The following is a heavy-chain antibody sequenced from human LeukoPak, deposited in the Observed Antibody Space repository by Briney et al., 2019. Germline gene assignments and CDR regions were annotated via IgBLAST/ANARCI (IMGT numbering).Heavy chain of an antibody. J-gene: IGHJ4*02. D-gene: IGHD2-8*01. Sequence: PGGSLSLSCSVSGFTFSAYTMHWVRQAPGRGLKYVSSISTNGGKTYYADSVKGRFTISRDNSKNTLFLQMSSLRLEDTAVYYCVKDQWIDYWGQGTLVTVSS. V-gene: IGHV3-64D*09. CDR3: VKDQWIDY. CDR1: GFTFSAYT. CDR2: ISTNGGKT.